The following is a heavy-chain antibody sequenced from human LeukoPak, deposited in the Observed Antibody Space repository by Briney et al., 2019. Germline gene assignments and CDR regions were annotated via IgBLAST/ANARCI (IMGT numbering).Heavy chain of an antibody. Sequence: ASVKVSCKASGYTFTSYDINWVRQATGQGLEWMGWMNPNSGYTGYAQKFQGRVTMTRNTSISTAYMELSSLRSEDTAVYYCARGLSRQQLAYDYWGQGTLVTVSS. J-gene: IGHJ4*02. V-gene: IGHV1-8*01. CDR2: MNPNSGYT. CDR3: ARGLSRQQLAYDY. D-gene: IGHD6-13*01. CDR1: GYTFTSYD.